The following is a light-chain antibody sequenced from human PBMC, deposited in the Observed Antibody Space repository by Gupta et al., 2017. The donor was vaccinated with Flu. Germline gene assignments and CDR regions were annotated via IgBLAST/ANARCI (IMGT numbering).Light chain of an antibody. CDR2: LGS. J-gene: IGKJ2*01. Sequence: DIVMTQSPLSLPVTPGEPASISCRSSQSLLHSNGYNYLDWYLQKPGQSPQLLIYLGSNRASGVPDRFSGSGSGTDFTLKISRVDAEDVGVYYCMQALQTPLYTFGQWTKLEIK. CDR3: MQALQTPLYT. CDR1: QSLLHSNGYNY. V-gene: IGKV2-28*01.